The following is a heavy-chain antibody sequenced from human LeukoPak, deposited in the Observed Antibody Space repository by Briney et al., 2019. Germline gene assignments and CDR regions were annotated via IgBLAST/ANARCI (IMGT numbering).Heavy chain of an antibody. J-gene: IGHJ2*01. Sequence: GGSLRLSCEAPGFNFNTYRMDWVRQAPGKGLEWVSSISSSGNYMYYADSVKGRFTISRDHARNSLSLQMNGLRAEDTALYLCARESGDSYGYWYIDLWGRGTLVTVSS. CDR3: ARESGDSYGYWYIDL. CDR2: ISSSGNYM. D-gene: IGHD5-18*01. V-gene: IGHV3-21*01. CDR1: GFNFNTYR.